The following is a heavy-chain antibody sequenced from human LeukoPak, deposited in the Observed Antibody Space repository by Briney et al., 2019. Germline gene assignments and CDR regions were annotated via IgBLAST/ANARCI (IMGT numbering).Heavy chain of an antibody. Sequence: ASVKVSCKASGYTFTSYDINWVRQATGQGLEWMGWMNPNSGNTGYAQEFQGRVTITRNTSISTAYMELSSLRSEDTAVYYCERGVSGSSRYYYYYYMDVWGKGTTVTVSS. D-gene: IGHD3-10*01. CDR3: ERGVSGSSRYYYYYYMDV. CDR2: MNPNSGNT. V-gene: IGHV1-8*03. CDR1: GYTFTSYD. J-gene: IGHJ6*03.